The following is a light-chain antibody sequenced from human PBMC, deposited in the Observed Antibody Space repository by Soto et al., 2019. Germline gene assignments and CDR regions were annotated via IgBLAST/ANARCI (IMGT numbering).Light chain of an antibody. CDR3: QKYDSTPST. CDR2: AAS. CDR1: QDIKKF. Sequence: DIQMTQSPSSLSASLGDSVTITCRASQDIKKFLAWYQQRPGEVPKVLIYAASSLPPGVPTRYSGNGSGTDFTFTISCLQPEDSATYYCQKYDSTPSTSGKGTKGDVK. J-gene: IGKJ1*01. V-gene: IGKV1-27*01.